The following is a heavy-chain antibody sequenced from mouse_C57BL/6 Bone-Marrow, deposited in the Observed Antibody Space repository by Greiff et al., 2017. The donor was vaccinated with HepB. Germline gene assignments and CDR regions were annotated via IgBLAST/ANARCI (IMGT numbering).Heavy chain of an antibody. CDR3: ARRAYGSSYYFDY. D-gene: IGHD1-1*01. CDR1: GYTFTSYW. J-gene: IGHJ2*01. CDR2: IDPSDSYT. V-gene: IGHV1-50*01. Sequence: QVQLQQPGAELVKPGASVKLSCKASGYTFTSYWMQWVNQRPGQGLEWIGEIDPSDSYTNYNQKFKGKATLTVDTSSSTAYMQLSSLTSEDSAVYYFARRAYGSSYYFDYWGQGTTLTVSS.